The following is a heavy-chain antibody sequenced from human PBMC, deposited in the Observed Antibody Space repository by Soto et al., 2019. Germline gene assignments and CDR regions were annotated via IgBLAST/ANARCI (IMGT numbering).Heavy chain of an antibody. V-gene: IGHV4-39*01. J-gene: IGHJ6*02. D-gene: IGHD2-2*01. Sequence: SETLSLTCTVSGGSISSSSYYWGWIRQPPGKGLEWIGSIYYSGSTYYNPSLKSRVTISVDTSKNQFSLKLSSVTAADTAVYYCARQGPYCSSTSCYGGGGYGMDVWGQGTTVTVSS. CDR1: GGSISSSSYY. CDR2: IYYSGST. CDR3: ARQGPYCSSTSCYGGGGYGMDV.